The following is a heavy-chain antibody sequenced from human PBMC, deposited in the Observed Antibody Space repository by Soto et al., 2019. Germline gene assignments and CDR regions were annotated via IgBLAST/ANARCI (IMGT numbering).Heavy chain of an antibody. J-gene: IGHJ4*02. CDR3: ATGGYSYGWGY. V-gene: IGHV3-74*01. D-gene: IGHD5-18*01. CDR1: GFTFNSYW. CDR2: INSAGSAS. Sequence: EVQLVESGGGLVQPGGSLRLSCFGSGFTFNSYWMHWVRQAPGKGLVWVSRINSAGSASSYADSVKGRFTVSRDNAKYTLYLQMNSLSAEDTAVYYCATGGYSYGWGYWGQGTLVTVSS.